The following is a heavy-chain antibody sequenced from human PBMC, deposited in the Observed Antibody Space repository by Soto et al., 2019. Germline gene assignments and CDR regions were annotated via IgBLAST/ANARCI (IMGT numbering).Heavy chain of an antibody. Sequence: EVQLVESGGGSVQPGRSLRLSRAASGFAFDDYAIHWVRQAPGKGLAWVSGISWNSGSIGYADSVKGRFTISRDNAKNSLYLQIKRLRGEDTALYNWEIDLFDGALSLSGGGVAFDIWGQGTMLTVSS. J-gene: IGHJ3*02. D-gene: IGHD3-16*02. CDR3: EIDLFDGALSLSGGGVAFDI. CDR1: GFAFDDYA. CDR2: ISWNSGSI. V-gene: IGHV3-9*01.